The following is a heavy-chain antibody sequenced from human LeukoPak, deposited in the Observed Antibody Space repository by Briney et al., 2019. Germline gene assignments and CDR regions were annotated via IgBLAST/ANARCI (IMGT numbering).Heavy chain of an antibody. D-gene: IGHD1-26*01. CDR3: ARDDEVGAPDY. CDR1: GYTFTSYY. CDR2: INPSGGST. V-gene: IGHV1-46*01. Sequence: ASVKVSCKASGYTFTSYYMHWVRQAPGQGLEWKGIINPSGGSTSYAQKFQGRVTMTRDTSTRTVYMELSSLRSEDTAVYYYARDDEVGAPDYWGQGTLVTVSS. J-gene: IGHJ4*02.